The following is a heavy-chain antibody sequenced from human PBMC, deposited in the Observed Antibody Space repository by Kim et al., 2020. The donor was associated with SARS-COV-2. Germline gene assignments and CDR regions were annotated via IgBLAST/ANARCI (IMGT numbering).Heavy chain of an antibody. D-gene: IGHD2-21*01. CDR2: ISSSSSTI. V-gene: IGHV3-48*02. CDR3: ARDQLAYCGGDCWLIGDFDY. Sequence: GGSLRLSCAASGFTFSSYSMNWVRQAPGKGLEWVSYISSSSSTIYYADSVKGRFTISRDNAKNSLYLQMNSLRDEDTAVYYCARDQLAYCGGDCWLIGDFDYWGQGTLVTVSS. CDR1: GFTFSSYS. J-gene: IGHJ4*02.